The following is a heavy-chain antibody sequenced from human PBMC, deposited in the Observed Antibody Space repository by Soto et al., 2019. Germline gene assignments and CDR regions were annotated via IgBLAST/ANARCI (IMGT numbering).Heavy chain of an antibody. J-gene: IGHJ4*02. V-gene: IGHV1-69*01. CDR1: GGTFSSYT. CDR2: IIPIFGTA. Sequence: GXSVKVSFKASGGTFSSYTISLLRHTPGQGLEWMGGIIPIFGTANYAQKFQGRVTITADESTSTAYMELSSLRSEDTAVYYCARVNYDSSGEFDYWGQGTLVTVSS. D-gene: IGHD3-22*01. CDR3: ARVNYDSSGEFDY.